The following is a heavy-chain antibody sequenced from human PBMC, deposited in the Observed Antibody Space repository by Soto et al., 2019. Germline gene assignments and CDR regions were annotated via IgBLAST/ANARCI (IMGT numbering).Heavy chain of an antibody. D-gene: IGHD6-6*01. CDR2: INPNSGGT. Sequence: ASVKVSCKASGYTFTGYYMHWVRQAPGQGLEWMGWINPNSGGTNYAQKFQGWVTMTRDTSISTAYMELSRLRSDDTAVYYCARGRRSSSSSEFDYWGQGTLVTVSS. CDR3: ARGRRSSSSSEFDY. V-gene: IGHV1-2*04. J-gene: IGHJ4*02. CDR1: GYTFTGYY.